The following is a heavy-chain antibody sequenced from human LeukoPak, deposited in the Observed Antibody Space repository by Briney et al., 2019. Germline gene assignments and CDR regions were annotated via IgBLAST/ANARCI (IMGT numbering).Heavy chain of an antibody. Sequence: GGSLRLSCAASGFSVSRHYMNWVRQAPGKGLEWVSVIDSGGSTYYADSVKGRFTISRDISKNTLYLQMDSLRAEDTAVYYCTKAGIAVPATPDYWGQGTLVTVSS. V-gene: IGHV3-66*01. CDR3: TKAGIAVPATPDY. CDR2: IDSGGST. D-gene: IGHD6-19*01. J-gene: IGHJ4*02. CDR1: GFSVSRHY.